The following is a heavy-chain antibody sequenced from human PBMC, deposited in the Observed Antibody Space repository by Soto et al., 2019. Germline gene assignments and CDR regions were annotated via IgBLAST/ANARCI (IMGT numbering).Heavy chain of an antibody. CDR2: IDPSDSYT. J-gene: IGHJ6*02. Sequence: PGESLKISCKGSGYSFTSYWISWVRQMPGKGLEWMGRIDPSDSYTNYSPSFQGHVTISADKSISTAYLQWSSLKASDTAMYYCARSSAAGIFHENDDGMDVWGQGTTVTVSS. CDR3: ARSSAAGIFHENDDGMDV. CDR1: GYSFTSYW. V-gene: IGHV5-10-1*01. D-gene: IGHD6-13*01.